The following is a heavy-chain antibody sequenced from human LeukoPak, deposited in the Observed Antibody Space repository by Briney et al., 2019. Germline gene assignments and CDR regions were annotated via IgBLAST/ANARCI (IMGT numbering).Heavy chain of an antibody. CDR1: GGTFSSYT. J-gene: IGHJ4*02. CDR3: ARGRIGLLWFGELER. D-gene: IGHD3-10*01. Sequence: SVKVSCKASGGTFSSYTISWVRQAPGQGLEWMGGIIPIFGTANNAQKFQGRVTITADESTSTAYMELSSLRSEDTAVYYCARGRIGLLWFGELERWGQGTLVTVSS. CDR2: IIPIFGTA. V-gene: IGHV1-69*13.